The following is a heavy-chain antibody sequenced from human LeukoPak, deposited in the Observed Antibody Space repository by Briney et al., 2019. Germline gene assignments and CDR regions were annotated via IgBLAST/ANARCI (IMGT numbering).Heavy chain of an antibody. CDR3: ARDSLDSSSWYDY. CDR1: GGSISNYY. Sequence: PSETLSLTCTVSGGSISNYYWNWIRQPPGKGLEWIGSIYYSGSTYYNPPLKSRVTISVDTSKNQFSLKLSSVTAADTAVYYCARDSLDSSSWYDYWGQGTLVTVSS. CDR2: IYYSGST. J-gene: IGHJ4*02. V-gene: IGHV4-39*07. D-gene: IGHD6-13*01.